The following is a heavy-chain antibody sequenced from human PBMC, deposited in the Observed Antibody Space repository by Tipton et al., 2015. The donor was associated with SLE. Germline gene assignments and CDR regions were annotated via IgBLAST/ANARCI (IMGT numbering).Heavy chain of an antibody. V-gene: IGHV3-48*03. CDR2: ISSSGSTI. CDR3: AREELDCSGGSCYDYFDY. J-gene: IGHJ4*02. Sequence: GSLRLSCAASGFTFSSYEMNWVRQAPGKGLERVSYISSSGSTIYYADSVKGRFTISRDNAKNSLYLQMNSLRAEDTAVYYCAREELDCSGGSCYDYFDYWGQGTLVTVSS. D-gene: IGHD2-15*01. CDR1: GFTFSSYE.